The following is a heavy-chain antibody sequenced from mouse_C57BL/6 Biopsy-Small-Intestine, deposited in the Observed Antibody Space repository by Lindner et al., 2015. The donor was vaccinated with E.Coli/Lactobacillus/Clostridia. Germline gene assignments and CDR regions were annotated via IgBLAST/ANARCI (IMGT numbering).Heavy chain of an antibody. Sequence: VQLQESGAELAKPGASVKMSCKASGYTFTSFWMHWVKQRPGQGLEWIGYINPSSGYTEYNQKFKDRATLTADKSSGTAYMQLSSLTSEDSAVYYCARSYYDGYHTFWGQGTLVTGSA. CDR1: GYTFTSFW. D-gene: IGHD2-3*01. J-gene: IGHJ3*01. CDR3: ARSYYDGYHTF. CDR2: INPSSGYT. V-gene: IGHV1-7*01.